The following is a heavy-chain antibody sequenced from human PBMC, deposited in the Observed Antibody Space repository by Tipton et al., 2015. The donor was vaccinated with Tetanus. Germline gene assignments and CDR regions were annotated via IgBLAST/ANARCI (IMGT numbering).Heavy chain of an antibody. V-gene: IGHV1-69*06. Sequence: QLVQSGAEVKKPGSSVKVSCKASGGAFSSSAFSWVRQAPGQGLEWMGGVIPIFRTTTYAQKFQGTVTITADKSTSTVYMELSSLRSEDTATYYCARGGYDSDTYSYYYYSMDVWGQGTTVTVS. D-gene: IGHD3-22*01. CDR2: VIPIFRTT. CDR1: GGAFSSSA. CDR3: ARGGYDSDTYSYYYYSMDV. J-gene: IGHJ6*02.